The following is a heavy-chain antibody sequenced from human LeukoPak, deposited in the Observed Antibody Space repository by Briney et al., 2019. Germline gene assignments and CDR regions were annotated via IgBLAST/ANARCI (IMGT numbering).Heavy chain of an antibody. J-gene: IGHJ5*02. CDR3: AGAPPSLWSSSSELYNWFDP. CDR2: ITDSGRKT. Sequence: GGSLRLSCAASGLTFSNYAMNWVRQASGKGLEWVSGITDSGRKTYYADSVKGRFTISRDNSKNTLYLQMNSLRAEDTAVYYCAGAPPSLWSSSSELYNWFDPWGQGTLVTVSS. V-gene: IGHV3-23*01. CDR1: GLTFSNYA. D-gene: IGHD6-6*01.